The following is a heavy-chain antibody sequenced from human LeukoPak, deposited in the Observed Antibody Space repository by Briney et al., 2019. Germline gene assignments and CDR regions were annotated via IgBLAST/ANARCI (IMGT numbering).Heavy chain of an antibody. CDR3: AGPSSSGVGY. V-gene: IGHV3-30*02. CDR2: IRFDGTNK. J-gene: IGHJ4*02. Sequence: PGRSLRLSCAASGFTSSNYGMHWVRQAPGKGLEWVAFIRFDGTNKYYADSVKGRLTISRDNSKNTLYLQMNSLRVEDTGVYYCAGPSSSGVGYWGQGTLVTVSS. CDR1: GFTSSNYG. D-gene: IGHD6-6*01.